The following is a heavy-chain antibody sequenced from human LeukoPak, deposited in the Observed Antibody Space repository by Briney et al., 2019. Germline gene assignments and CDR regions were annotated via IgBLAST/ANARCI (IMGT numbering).Heavy chain of an antibody. CDR2: INHSGST. Sequence: SETLSLTCAVYGGSFSGYYWSWIRQPPGKGLEWIREINHSGSTNYNPSLKSRVTISVDTSKNQFSLKLSSVTAADTAVYYCARNLYDSSGYSGGPLDYWGQGTLVTVSS. J-gene: IGHJ4*02. D-gene: IGHD3-22*01. CDR1: GGSFSGYY. V-gene: IGHV4-34*01. CDR3: ARNLYDSSGYSGGPLDY.